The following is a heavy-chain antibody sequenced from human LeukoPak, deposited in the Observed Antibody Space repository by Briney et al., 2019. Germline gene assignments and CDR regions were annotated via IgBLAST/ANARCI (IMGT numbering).Heavy chain of an antibody. CDR1: GGSFSGYY. V-gene: IGHV4-34*01. J-gene: IGHJ6*03. Sequence: SETLSLTCAVYGGSFSGYYWSWIRQPPGKGLEWIGEINHSGSTNYNPSLKSRVAISVDTSKNQFSLKLSSVTAADTAVYYCARGYYYDSSGYRYRMNYYYYYMDVWGKGTTVTVSS. CDR2: INHSGST. D-gene: IGHD3-22*01. CDR3: ARGYYYDSSGYRYRMNYYYYYMDV.